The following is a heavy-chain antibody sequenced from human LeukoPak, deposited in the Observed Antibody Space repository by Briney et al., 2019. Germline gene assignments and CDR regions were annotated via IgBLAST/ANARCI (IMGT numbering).Heavy chain of an antibody. D-gene: IGHD3-10*01. CDR2: INHSGST. CDR1: GGSFSGYY. J-gene: IGHJ6*04. V-gene: IGHV4-34*01. Sequence: PSETLSLTCAVYGGSFSGYYWSWIRQPPGKGLEWIGEINHSGSTNYNPSLTSRVTISVDTSKNQFSLKLSSVTAADTAVYYCARGVRYYGSGSTIGMDVWGKGTTVTVSS. CDR3: ARGVRYYGSGSTIGMDV.